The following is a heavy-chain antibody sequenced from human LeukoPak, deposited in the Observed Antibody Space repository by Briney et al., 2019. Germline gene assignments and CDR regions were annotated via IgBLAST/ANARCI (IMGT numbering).Heavy chain of an antibody. CDR1: GGSISSSNW. Sequence: PSGTLSLTCAVSGGSISSSNWWSWVRQPPGKGLEWIGEIYHSGSTNCNPSLKSRVTISVDKSKNQFSLKLSSVTAADTAVYYCARVGLKTGYSSRYFDYWGQGTLVTVSS. D-gene: IGHD6-13*01. J-gene: IGHJ4*02. CDR3: ARVGLKTGYSSRYFDY. CDR2: IYHSGST. V-gene: IGHV4-4*02.